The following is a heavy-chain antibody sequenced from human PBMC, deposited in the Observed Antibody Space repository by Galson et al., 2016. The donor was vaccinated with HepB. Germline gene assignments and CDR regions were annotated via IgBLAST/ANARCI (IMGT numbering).Heavy chain of an antibody. CDR3: ARVPFASYFDY. CDR2: IYYSGST. V-gene: IGHV4-31*03. Sequence: TLSLTCTVSGGSISSGGYYWSWIRQHPGKGLEWIGYIYYSGSTYYNPSLKSRITISVDTSENHFSLKLNSVTAADTAVYYCARVPFASYFDYWGQGTLVIVSS. CDR1: GGSISSGGYY. J-gene: IGHJ4*02.